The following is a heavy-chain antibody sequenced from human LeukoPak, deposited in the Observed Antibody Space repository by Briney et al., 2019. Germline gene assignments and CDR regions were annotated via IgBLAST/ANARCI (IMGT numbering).Heavy chain of an antibody. D-gene: IGHD3-10*01. J-gene: IGHJ4*02. V-gene: IGHV3-7*01. CDR3: TRIDGD. Sequence: XXQAPGKGLELVANIKEDGSDKYYVDSVKGRFTISRDNAKNSLYLQMNSLRAEDTAVYYCTRIDGDWGQGTLVTVSS. CDR2: IKEDGSDK.